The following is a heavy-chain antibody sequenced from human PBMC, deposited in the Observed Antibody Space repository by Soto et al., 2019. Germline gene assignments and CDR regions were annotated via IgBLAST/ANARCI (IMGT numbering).Heavy chain of an antibody. Sequence: PSETLSLTCTVSGGSISSYYWSWIRQRPGKGLEWIGYIYYSGSTNYNPSLKSRVTISVDTSKNQFSLKLSSVTAADTAVYYCAREEGYGSGSGMDVWGQGTTVTVSS. CDR2: IYYSGST. D-gene: IGHD3-10*01. V-gene: IGHV4-59*01. J-gene: IGHJ6*02. CDR1: GGSISSYY. CDR3: AREEGYGSGSGMDV.